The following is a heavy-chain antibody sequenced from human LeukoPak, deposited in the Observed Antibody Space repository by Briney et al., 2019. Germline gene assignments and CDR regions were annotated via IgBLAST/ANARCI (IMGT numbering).Heavy chain of an antibody. CDR2: IYYSGST. Sequence: SETLSLTCTVSGGSISSYYWSWIRQPPGKGLEWIGYIYYSGSTNYNPSLKSRVTISVDTSKNQFSLKLSSVTAAVTAVYYCARHRGIAVAYNWFDPWGQGTLVTVSS. CDR1: GGSISSYY. CDR3: ARHRGIAVAYNWFDP. V-gene: IGHV4-59*08. J-gene: IGHJ5*02. D-gene: IGHD6-19*01.